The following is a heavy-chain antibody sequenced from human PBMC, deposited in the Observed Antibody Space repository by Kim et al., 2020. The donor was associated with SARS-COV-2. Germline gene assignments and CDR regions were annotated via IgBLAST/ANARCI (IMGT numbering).Heavy chain of an antibody. CDR1: GGSFSGYY. CDR3: GRGHGERFDDGGHRDFYL. CDR2: INHSGST. V-gene: IGHV4-34*01. D-gene: IGHD2-15*01. Sequence: SETLSLTCAVSGGSFSGYYWSWIRQPPGKGLEWIGYINHSGSTNYNPSLKRRGTTSVDTSKNQFSLKLSSVPAADTAVYYCGRGHGERFDDGGHRDFYL. J-gene: IGHJ2*01.